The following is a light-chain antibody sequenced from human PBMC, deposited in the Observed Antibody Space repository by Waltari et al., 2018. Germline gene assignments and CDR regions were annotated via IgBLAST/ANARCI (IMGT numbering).Light chain of an antibody. J-gene: IGLJ2*01. CDR1: SRHVCAYNS. CDR3: CSYAGRSIFGL. CDR2: DVT. V-gene: IGLV2-11*01. Sequence: QSALTQPRSVSASPGQSVTLSCTGSSRHVCAYNSVSWYLQHPGKAPKLIIYDVTDRPSGVPDRFSGSKSGNTASLTISGLQSEDEADYYCCSYAGRSIFGLFGGGTKLTVL.